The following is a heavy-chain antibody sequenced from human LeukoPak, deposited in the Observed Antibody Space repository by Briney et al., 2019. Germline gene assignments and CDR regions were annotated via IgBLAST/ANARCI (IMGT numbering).Heavy chain of an antibody. D-gene: IGHD4-23*01. CDR1: GGTFSSYA. Sequence: GASVKVSCKASGGTFSSYAISWVRQAPGQGLEWMGGIIPIFGTANYAQKFQGRVTITADKSTSTAYMELSSLRSEDTAVYYCATDQSTVGNWFDPWGQGTLVTVSS. V-gene: IGHV1-69*06. J-gene: IGHJ5*02. CDR2: IIPIFGTA. CDR3: ATDQSTVGNWFDP.